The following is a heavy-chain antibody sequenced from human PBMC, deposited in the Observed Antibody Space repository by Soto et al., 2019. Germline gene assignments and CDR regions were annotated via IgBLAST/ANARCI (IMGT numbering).Heavy chain of an antibody. CDR2: INLGNGNT. D-gene: IGHD2-15*01. V-gene: IGHV1-3*01. J-gene: IGHJ5*02. CDR3: AREPLCGGKCYLNYYDP. Sequence: ASVKVSCKASGYSFIYYPMHWVRQAPGQRLEWMGWINLGNGNTAYSQKFQGRVTITRDTAARTVYMALSSLTSEDTAVYYCAREPLCGGKCYLNYYDPWGQGTLVTVSS. CDR1: GYSFIYYP.